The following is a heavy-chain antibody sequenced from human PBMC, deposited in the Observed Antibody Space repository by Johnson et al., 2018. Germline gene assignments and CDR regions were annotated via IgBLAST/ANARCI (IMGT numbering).Heavy chain of an antibody. CDR2: ISSSSSYI. J-gene: IGHJ6*02. Sequence: VQLVESGGGVVQPGRSLRLSCAASGFTFSSYGMHWVRQAPGKGLEWVSSISSSSSYIYYADSVTGRFTISRDNAKNSLYLQMNSLRAEDTAVYYWAREVSSIAARTYYYYGMDVWGQGTTVTVSS. V-gene: IGHV3-21*01. CDR3: AREVSSIAARTYYYYGMDV. D-gene: IGHD6-6*01. CDR1: GFTFSSYG.